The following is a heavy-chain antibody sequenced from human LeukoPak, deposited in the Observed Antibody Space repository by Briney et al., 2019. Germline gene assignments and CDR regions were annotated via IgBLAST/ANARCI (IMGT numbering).Heavy chain of an antibody. CDR3: ARGVPATVFDY. CDR2: INDSGST. V-gene: IGHV4-34*01. Sequence: SETLSLTCAVYGGSFSGYYWSWIRQPPGKGLEWIGEINDSGSTNYNPSPKSRVTISVDTSKNQFSLKLSSVTAADTAVYFRARGVPATVFDYWGQGTLVTVSS. D-gene: IGHD2-2*01. CDR1: GGSFSGYY. J-gene: IGHJ4*02.